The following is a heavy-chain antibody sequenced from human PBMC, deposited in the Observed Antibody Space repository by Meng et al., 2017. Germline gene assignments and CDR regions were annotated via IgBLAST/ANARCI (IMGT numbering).Heavy chain of an antibody. CDR1: DYSISSGYY. V-gene: IGHV4-38-2*02. CDR2: IYHSGST. D-gene: IGHD6-19*01. CDR3: ARGSKGYSSGWYKY. J-gene: IGHJ4*02. Sequence: GSLRLSCTVSDYSISSGYYWGWIRQPPGKGLEWIGSIYHSGSTYYNPSLKSRVTISVDTSKNQFSLKLSSVTAADTAVYYCARGSKGYSSGWYKYWGQGTLVTVSS.